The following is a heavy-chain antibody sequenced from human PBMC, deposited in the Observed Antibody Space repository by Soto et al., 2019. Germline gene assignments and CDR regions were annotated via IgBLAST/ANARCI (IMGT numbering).Heavy chain of an antibody. CDR3: ARDEEYSSSSGYYYYYRMDV. J-gene: IGHJ6*02. D-gene: IGHD6-6*01. V-gene: IGHV4-30-4*01. CDR2: IYYSGST. Sequence: SETLSLTCTVSGGSISSGDYYWSWIRQPPXKGLEWIGYIYYSGSTYYNPSLKSRVTISVDTSKNQFSLKLSSVTAADTAVYYCARDEEYSSSSGYYYYYRMDVWGQGATVTVFS. CDR1: GGSISSGDYY.